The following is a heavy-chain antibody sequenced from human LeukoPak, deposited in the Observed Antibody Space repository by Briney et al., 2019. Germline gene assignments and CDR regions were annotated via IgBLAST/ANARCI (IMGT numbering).Heavy chain of an antibody. Sequence: ASVKVSCKASGYTFTGYYVHWVRQAPGQGLEWMGWINPNSGGTNYAQKFQGWVTMTRDTSISTAYMELSRLRSDDTAVYYCARGSKRSYGEFDYWGQGTLVTVSS. D-gene: IGHD5-18*01. J-gene: IGHJ4*02. V-gene: IGHV1-2*04. CDR1: GYTFTGYY. CDR3: ARGSKRSYGEFDY. CDR2: INPNSGGT.